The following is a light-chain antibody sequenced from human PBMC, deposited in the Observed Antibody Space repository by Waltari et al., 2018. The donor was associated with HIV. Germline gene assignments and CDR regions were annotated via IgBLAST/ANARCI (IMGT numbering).Light chain of an antibody. CDR1: DRHAFYA. Sequence: QPAVTQPPSASAALGASVKLTCTLSDRHAFYAIAWHQQRPERAPRFLLTINGDGSDSKGDGIPDRFSGSSSGAGRYLTIFNLQSEDEADYYCQTWGTGTQVFGGGTKLTVL. CDR2: INGDGSD. J-gene: IGLJ2*01. CDR3: QTWGTGTQV. V-gene: IGLV4-69*01.